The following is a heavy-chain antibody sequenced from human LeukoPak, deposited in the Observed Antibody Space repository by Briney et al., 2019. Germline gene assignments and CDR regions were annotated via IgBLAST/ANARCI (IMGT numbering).Heavy chain of an antibody. J-gene: IGHJ6*02. CDR1: GYTFTSYG. CDR2: ISAYNGNT. D-gene: IGHD1-26*01. V-gene: IGHV1-18*01. CDR3: ARDLVRGIVGATSYYYGMDV. Sequence: ASVKVSCKASGYTFTSYGISWVRQAPGQGLGRMGCISAYNGNTNYAQKLQGRLTMTTDTSTSTAYMDLRSLRSDDTAVYYCARDLVRGIVGATSYYYGMDVWGQGTTVTVSS.